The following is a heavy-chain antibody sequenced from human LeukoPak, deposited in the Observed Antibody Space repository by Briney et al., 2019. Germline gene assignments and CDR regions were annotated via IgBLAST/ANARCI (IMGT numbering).Heavy chain of an antibody. CDR1: GFPFRSYA. Sequence: GGSLILYCAASGFPFRSYAMHWVPPAPGEGLEWVAVISYDGSNKYYAEHVKGRFPNSRDNSNNRLYLQMISLRAEDTAVDYCARESPSGSYSIGYFDYWGQGTLVTVSS. CDR2: ISYDGSNK. V-gene: IGHV3-30*04. D-gene: IGHD1-26*01. J-gene: IGHJ4*02. CDR3: ARESPSGSYSIGYFDY.